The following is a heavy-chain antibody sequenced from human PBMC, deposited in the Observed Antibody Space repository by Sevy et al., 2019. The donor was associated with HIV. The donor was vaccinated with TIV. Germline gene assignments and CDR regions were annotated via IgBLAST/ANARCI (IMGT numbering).Heavy chain of an antibody. CDR3: AREAGGYDYDYDMDV. J-gene: IGHJ6*02. D-gene: IGHD5-12*01. CDR1: GGTIVSSGHY. Sequence: SETLSLTCSVSGGTIVSSGHYWGWIRQTPGKGLEWIGSIYYNGHTYYNPSLNSRLTISIDTSKNQFSLNLSSVTAADTAIYFCAREAGGYDYDYDMDVWGQGTTVTVSS. V-gene: IGHV4-39*02. CDR2: IYYNGHT.